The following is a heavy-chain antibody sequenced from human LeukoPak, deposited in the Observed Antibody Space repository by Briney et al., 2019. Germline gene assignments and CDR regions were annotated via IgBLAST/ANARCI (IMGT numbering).Heavy chain of an antibody. CDR1: GGSISSDY. V-gene: IGHV4-59*08. Sequence: PSETLSLTCTVSGGSISSDYWSWIRQPPGKGLEWIGYIHYSGSTNYNPSLESRITISMDTSKNQFSLRLSSVTAADTAVYYCATLCHGSSAYFLDYWGQGTLVTVSS. CDR3: ATLCHGSSAYFLDY. CDR2: IHYSGST. J-gene: IGHJ4*02. D-gene: IGHD3-22*01.